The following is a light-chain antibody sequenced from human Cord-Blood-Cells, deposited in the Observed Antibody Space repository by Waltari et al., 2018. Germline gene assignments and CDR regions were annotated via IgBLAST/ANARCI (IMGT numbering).Light chain of an antibody. V-gene: IGKV3-11*01. CDR3: QQRSNWPPLT. CDR2: DAS. J-gene: IGKJ2*01. CDR1: QSVSSY. Sequence: DIVLTQSPATLSLPPGARATPSCRASQSVSSYLAWYQQKPAQPPTLPIYDASNRATGIPARFIGSGSGTDFTLTISSLEPEDFAVYYCQQRSNWPPLTFGQGTKLEIK.